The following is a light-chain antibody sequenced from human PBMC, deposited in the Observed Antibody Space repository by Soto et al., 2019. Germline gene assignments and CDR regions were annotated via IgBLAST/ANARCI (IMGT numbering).Light chain of an antibody. CDR3: SSHTSDNRSYV. CDR2: DVS. Sequence: QSALTQPRSVSGSPGQSVTISCTGTSSDIGGYNYVSWYQQHPDKAPKLMIYDVSKRPSGVPDRFSGSKSGNTASLTISGLQDEDEAHYYCSSHTSDNRSYVFGTGTKVTVL. CDR1: SSDIGGYNY. J-gene: IGLJ1*01. V-gene: IGLV2-11*01.